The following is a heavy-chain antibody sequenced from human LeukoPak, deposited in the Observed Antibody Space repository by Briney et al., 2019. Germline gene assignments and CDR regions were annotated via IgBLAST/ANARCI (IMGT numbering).Heavy chain of an antibody. CDR2: IYPGDSET. J-gene: IGHJ4*02. V-gene: IGHV5-51*01. D-gene: IGHD3-10*01. CDR1: GYIFTSHW. CDR3: ARRLVRGGGADY. Sequence: GESLKISCKGSGYIFTSHWIGWVRQMPGKGLEWMGIIYPGDSETRYSPSFEDQVTISADRSISTAYLQWSSLKASDTAMYYCARRLVRGGGADYWGQGTLVSVSS.